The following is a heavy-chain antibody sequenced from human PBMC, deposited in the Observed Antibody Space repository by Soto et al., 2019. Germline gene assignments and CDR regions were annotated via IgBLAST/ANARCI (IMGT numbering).Heavy chain of an antibody. CDR2: IDPMFDTS. D-gene: IGHD2-21*01. Sequence: QVRLEQSGAEVKKPGSSVRVSCQASGGALTSYPIHWVRQAPGQGLEWMGVIDPMFDTSNLAEKFKARVTFPADASTKTVYMGLTSLRSDDTAVYFCATYPRPYNWIDLWGQGMLLTVSS. CDR3: ATYPRPYNWIDL. CDR1: GGALTSYP. J-gene: IGHJ5*02. V-gene: IGHV1-69*01.